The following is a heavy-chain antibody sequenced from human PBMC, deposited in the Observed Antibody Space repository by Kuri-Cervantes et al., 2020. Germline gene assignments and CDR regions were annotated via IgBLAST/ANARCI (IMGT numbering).Heavy chain of an antibody. CDR2: ISYDGSNK. CDR3: AKSLNYGDYVNYYYYGMDV. V-gene: IGHV3-30*18. J-gene: IGHJ6*02. D-gene: IGHD4-17*01. Sequence: GGSLRLSCAASGFTFSSYGMHWVRQAPGKGLEWVAVISYDGSNKYYADSVKGRFTISRDNSKNTLYLQMNSLRAEDTAVYYCAKSLNYGDYVNYYYYGMDVWGQGTTVTVSS. CDR1: GFTFSSYG.